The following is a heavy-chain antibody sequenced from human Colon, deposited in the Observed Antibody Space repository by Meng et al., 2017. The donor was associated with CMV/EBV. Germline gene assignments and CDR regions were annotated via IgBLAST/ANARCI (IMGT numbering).Heavy chain of an antibody. V-gene: IGHV3-66*02. CDR1: EFTVSSND. CDR2: IYTGDNT. D-gene: IGHD6-13*01. J-gene: IGHJ2*01. Sequence: GESLKISCAASEFTVSSNDMSWVRQAPGKGLEWVSIIYTGDNTNYADSVRGRFTISRDNSKNMLYLQMNSLRADDTAVYYCASFEDQQVGGLYWYFDLWGRGTLVTVSS. CDR3: ASFEDQQVGGLYWYFDL.